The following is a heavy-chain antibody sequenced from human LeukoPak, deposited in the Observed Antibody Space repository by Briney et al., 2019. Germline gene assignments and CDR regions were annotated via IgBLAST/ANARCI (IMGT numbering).Heavy chain of an antibody. J-gene: IGHJ4*02. Sequence: GGSLRLSCAASGFTFSSYGMHWVRQAPGKGLEGVAVISYDGSNKYYADSVKGRFTISRDNSKNTLYLQVSSLSADDTAVYYCAKEYYSDSSGYYPAFDYWGQGTLVTVSS. CDR1: GFTFSSYG. V-gene: IGHV3-30*18. D-gene: IGHD3-22*01. CDR3: AKEYYSDSSGYYPAFDY. CDR2: ISYDGSNK.